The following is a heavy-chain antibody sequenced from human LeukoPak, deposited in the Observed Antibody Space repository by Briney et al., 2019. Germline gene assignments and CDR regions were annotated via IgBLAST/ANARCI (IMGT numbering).Heavy chain of an antibody. CDR3: ATSRVVRGVINIDY. CDR2: INPNSGNT. D-gene: IGHD3-10*01. Sequence: ASVKVSCKASGYTFTDYYMHWVRQAPGQGLEWMGWINPNSGNTGYAQKFQGRVTMTRNTSISTAYMELSSLRSEDTAVYYCATSRVVRGVINIDYWGQGTLVTVSS. CDR1: GYTFTDYY. J-gene: IGHJ4*02. V-gene: IGHV1-8*02.